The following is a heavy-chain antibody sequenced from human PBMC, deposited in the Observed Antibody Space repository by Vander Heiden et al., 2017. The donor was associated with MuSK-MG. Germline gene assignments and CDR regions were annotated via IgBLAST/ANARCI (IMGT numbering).Heavy chain of an antibody. CDR3: AKDQYSSGWFPYYFDY. CDR1: GFTFSSYA. J-gene: IGHJ4*02. D-gene: IGHD6-19*01. CDR2: ISDSGGST. V-gene: IGHV3-23*01. Sequence: EVQLLESGGGLVQPGGSLRLSCAATGFTFSSYALSWVRQAPGKGLEWVPGISDSGGSTNYADSVKGRFTISRDNSKNTVYLQMNSLTAEDTAEYYCAKDQYSSGWFPYYFDYWGQGTLVTVSS.